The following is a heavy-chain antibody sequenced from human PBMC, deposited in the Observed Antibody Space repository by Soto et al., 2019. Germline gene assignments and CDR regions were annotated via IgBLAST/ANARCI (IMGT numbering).Heavy chain of an antibody. Sequence: ASVKVSCNASGFTFTSSAVQWVRQARGQRLEWKGWIVVGSGKTKYAQKFQERVTITRDMSTSTAYMELSSLRSEDTAVYYFAADGVTTVAFYYYYGMDVWGQGTTVNVSS. CDR3: AADGVTTVAFYYYYGMDV. J-gene: IGHJ6*02. CDR2: IVVGSGKT. V-gene: IGHV1-58*01. CDR1: GFTFTSSA. D-gene: IGHD4-17*01.